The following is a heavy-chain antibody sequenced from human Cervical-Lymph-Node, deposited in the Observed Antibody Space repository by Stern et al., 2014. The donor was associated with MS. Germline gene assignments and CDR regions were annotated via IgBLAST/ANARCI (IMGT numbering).Heavy chain of an antibody. CDR3: ASGGYPTAWSRPRHFAL. D-gene: IGHD5-12*01. CDR2: ITSYDGST. V-gene: IGHV1-18*01. Sequence: QVQLVQSGAEVKKPGASVRVSCKASGNTFNPFAITWVRQAPGQGLEWMGWITSYDGSTKYAQKFQDRVTMTLDASTTAAYMELRTLRSDDTAVYYCASGGYPTAWSRPRHFALWGRGALVVVSS. J-gene: IGHJ2*01. CDR1: GNTFNPFA.